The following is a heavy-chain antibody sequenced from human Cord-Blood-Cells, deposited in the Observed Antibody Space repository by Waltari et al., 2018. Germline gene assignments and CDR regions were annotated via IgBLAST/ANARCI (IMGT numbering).Heavy chain of an antibody. CDR1: GGSFSGYY. CDR3: ASYYYGSGSYYKDY. Sequence: QVQLQQWGAGLLKPSETLSLTCAVYGGSFSGYYWSWIRQPPGKGLEWIGEINHSGSTNYNPSLKSRVTISVDTSKNQFSLKLSSVTAADTAVYYCASYYYGSGSYYKDYWDQGTLVTVSS. V-gene: IGHV4-34*01. J-gene: IGHJ4*02. CDR2: INHSGST. D-gene: IGHD3-10*01.